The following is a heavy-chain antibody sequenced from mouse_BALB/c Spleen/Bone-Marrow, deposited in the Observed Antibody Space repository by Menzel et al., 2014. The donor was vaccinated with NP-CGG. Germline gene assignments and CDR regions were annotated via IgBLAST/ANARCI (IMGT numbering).Heavy chain of an antibody. CDR2: IDPANGNT. CDR3: ARYYYGYYFDY. V-gene: IGHV14-3*02. D-gene: IGHD1-2*01. CDR1: GFNTKDTY. J-gene: IGHJ2*01. Sequence: LVESGAELVKPGASVKLSCTASGFNTKDTYMHWVKQRPEQGLEWIGRIDPANGNTKYDPKFQGKATITADTSSNTAYLQLSSLTSEDTAVYYCARYYYGYYFDYWGQGTTLTVSS.